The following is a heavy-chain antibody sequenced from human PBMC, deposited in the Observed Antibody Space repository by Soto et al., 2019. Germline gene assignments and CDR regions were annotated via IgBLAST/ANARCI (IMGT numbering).Heavy chain of an antibody. D-gene: IGHD3-22*01. CDR3: AIGGLVITGYGMDV. CDR1: GGTFSSYA. CDR2: IIPIFGTI. V-gene: IGHV1-69*06. J-gene: IGHJ6*02. Sequence: QVQLVQSGAEVRKPGSSVRVSCKASGGTFSSYAISWVRQAPGQGLEWMGGIIPIFGTITYAQEFQGRITITADKSTSTAYMELSSLRPEDTAVYYCAIGGLVITGYGMDVWGQGTTGTVSS.